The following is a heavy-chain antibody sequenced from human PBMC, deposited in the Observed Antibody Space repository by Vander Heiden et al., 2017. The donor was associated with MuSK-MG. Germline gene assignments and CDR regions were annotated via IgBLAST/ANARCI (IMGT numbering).Heavy chain of an antibody. V-gene: IGHV4-61*01. CDR1: GGSVSSGSYY. D-gene: IGHD1-26*01. Sequence: GPGLVKPSETLSLTCIVSGGSVSSGSYYWSWIRQPPGKGLEWIGYIYYSGSTNYNPSLKSRVTISVDTSKNQFSLKLSSVTAADTAVYYCASRYSGSLDAFDIWGQGTMVTVSS. J-gene: IGHJ3*02. CDR2: IYYSGST. CDR3: ASRYSGSLDAFDI.